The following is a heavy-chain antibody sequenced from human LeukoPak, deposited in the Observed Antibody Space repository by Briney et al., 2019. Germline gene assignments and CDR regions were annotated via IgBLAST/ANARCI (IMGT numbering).Heavy chain of an antibody. V-gene: IGHV3-23*01. CDR2: ISGSGGTT. J-gene: IGHJ3*01. CDR3: AKGYDSSGYIG. Sequence: GRSLRLSCAASGFIFSSYAMSWVRQAPGKGLEWISAISGSGGTTYYADSVKGRFTISRDNSKNTLYLQMNSLRAEDTAVYYCAKGYDSSGYIGWGQGTMVTVSS. D-gene: IGHD3-22*01. CDR1: GFIFSSYA.